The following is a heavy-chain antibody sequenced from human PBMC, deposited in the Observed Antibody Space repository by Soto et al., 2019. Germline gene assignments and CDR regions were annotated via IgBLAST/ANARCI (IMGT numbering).Heavy chain of an antibody. CDR1: GYTFTSYG. CDR2: ISAYNGNT. CDR3: ARDVPTVTTGGPDY. D-gene: IGHD4-17*01. V-gene: IGHV1-18*01. Sequence: QVQLVQSGVEVEKPGASVKVSCKASGYTFTSYGISWVRQAPGQGLEWRGWISAYNGNTNYAQTFQGRVTMTTDTSTSTAYMELRSLRSDDTAVYYCARDVPTVTTGGPDYWGQGTLVTVSS. J-gene: IGHJ4*02.